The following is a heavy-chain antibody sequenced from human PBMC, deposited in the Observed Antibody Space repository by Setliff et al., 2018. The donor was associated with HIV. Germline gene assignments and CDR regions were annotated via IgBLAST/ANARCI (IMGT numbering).Heavy chain of an antibody. CDR2: IYYSGST. Sequence: PSETLSLTCTVSGGSISSHYWSWIRQPPGKGLEWIGSIYYSGSTNYNPSLKSRVTISVDTSKNQFSLKLSSVTAADTAVYYCAREGPHYYGSGSYGYYYYGMDVWGQGTTVTVSS. CDR3: AREGPHYYGSGSYGYYYYGMDV. V-gene: IGHV4-59*11. CDR1: GGSISSHY. J-gene: IGHJ6*02. D-gene: IGHD3-10*01.